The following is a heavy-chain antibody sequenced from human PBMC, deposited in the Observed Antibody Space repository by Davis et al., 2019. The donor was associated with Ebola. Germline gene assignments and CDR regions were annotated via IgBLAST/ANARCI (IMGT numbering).Heavy chain of an antibody. V-gene: IGHV1-69*13. CDR1: GYTFTSYG. D-gene: IGHD1-26*01. Sequence: AASVKVSCKASGYTFTSYGISWVRQAPGQGLEWMGGIIPIFGTANYAQKFQGRVTITADESTSTAYMELSSLRSEDTAVYYCARGPDDSGSYLRLDYWGQGTLVTVSS. J-gene: IGHJ4*02. CDR3: ARGPDDSGSYLRLDY. CDR2: IIPIFGTA.